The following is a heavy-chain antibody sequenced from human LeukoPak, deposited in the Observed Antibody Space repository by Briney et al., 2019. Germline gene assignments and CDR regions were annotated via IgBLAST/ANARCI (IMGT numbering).Heavy chain of an antibody. J-gene: IGHJ6*03. D-gene: IGHD6-19*01. Sequence: GGSLRLSCAASGFTFSSYEMNWVRQAPGKGLEWVSYISTTGSSIYYADSVKGRFTISRDNVKNLLYLQMNSLRAEDTAVYYCARDPPGYSSGWSYYYYYYMDVWGKGTTVTVSS. CDR1: GFTFSSYE. CDR3: ARDPPGYSSGWSYYYYYYMDV. V-gene: IGHV3-48*03. CDR2: ISTTGSSI.